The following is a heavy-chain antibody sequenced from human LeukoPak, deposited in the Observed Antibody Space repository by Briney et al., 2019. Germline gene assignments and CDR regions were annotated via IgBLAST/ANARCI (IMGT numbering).Heavy chain of an antibody. CDR2: LSSSGGDT. CDR1: GFIFSNYA. V-gene: IGHV3-23*01. Sequence: PGGSLRLSCAASGFIFSNYAMSWVRQAPAKGLEWVSALSSSGGDTFYADSVKGRFTISRDTSKNTLYLQMYSLRAEDTAVYYCAKAGTGTNMIFDYWGQGTLVTVSS. CDR3: AKAGTGTNMIFDY. D-gene: IGHD1-1*01. J-gene: IGHJ4*02.